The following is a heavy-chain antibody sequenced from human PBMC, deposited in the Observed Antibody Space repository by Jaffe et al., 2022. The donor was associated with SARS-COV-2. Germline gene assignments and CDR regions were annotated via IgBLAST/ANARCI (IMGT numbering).Heavy chain of an antibody. CDR1: GFTFSSYG. J-gene: IGHJ4*02. V-gene: IGHV3-33*01. D-gene: IGHD5-12*01. CDR3: ARDWMATTCFDY. CDR2: IWYDGSNK. Sequence: QVQLVESGGGVVQPGRSLRLSCAASGFTFSSYGMHWVRQAPGKGLEWVAVIWYDGSNKYYADSVKGRFTISRDNSKNTLYLQMNSLRAEDTAVYYCARDWMATTCFDYWGQGTLVTVSS.